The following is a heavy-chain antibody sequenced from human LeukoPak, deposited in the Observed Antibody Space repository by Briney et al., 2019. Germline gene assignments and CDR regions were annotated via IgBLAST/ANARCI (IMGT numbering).Heavy chain of an antibody. CDR2: IRYDGSNQ. CDR3: ARGGSSGWIHGAFDI. Sequence: GGSLRLSCAASGFTFSSYGMHWVRQAPGKGLEWVAFIRYDGSNQYHADSVKGRFTISRDNSKNTLYLQMNSLRPEDTAVYYCARGGSSGWIHGAFDIWGQGTMVTVSS. CDR1: GFTFSSYG. V-gene: IGHV3-30*02. D-gene: IGHD6-19*01. J-gene: IGHJ3*02.